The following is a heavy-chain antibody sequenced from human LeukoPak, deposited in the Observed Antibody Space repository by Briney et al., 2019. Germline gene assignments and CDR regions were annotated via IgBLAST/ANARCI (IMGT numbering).Heavy chain of an antibody. Sequence: GGSLRLSCAASGFTFSSYSMNWVRQAPGKGLGWVSSISSSSSYIYYADSVKGRFTISRDNAKNSLYLQMKSLRAEDTAVYYCARGWLQLAAFDYWGQGTLVTVSS. J-gene: IGHJ4*02. V-gene: IGHV3-21*01. CDR2: ISSSSSYI. D-gene: IGHD5-24*01. CDR1: GFTFSSYS. CDR3: ARGWLQLAAFDY.